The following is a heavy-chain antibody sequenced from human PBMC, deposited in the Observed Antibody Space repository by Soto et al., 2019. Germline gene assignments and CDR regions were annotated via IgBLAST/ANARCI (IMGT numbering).Heavy chain of an antibody. J-gene: IGHJ4*02. V-gene: IGHV1-3*01. D-gene: IGHD4-17*01. CDR3: ARASYGDYSVDYFDY. CDR1: GYTFTCYA. Sequence: GASVKVSCKASGYTFTCYAMHWVRQAPGQWLEWMGWINAGNGNTKYSQKFQGRVTITRDTSASTAYMELSSLRSEDTAVYYCARASYGDYSVDYFDYWGQGTLVTVSS. CDR2: INAGNGNT.